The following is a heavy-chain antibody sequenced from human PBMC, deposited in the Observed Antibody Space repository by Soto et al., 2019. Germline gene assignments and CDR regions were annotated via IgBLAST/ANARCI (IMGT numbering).Heavy chain of an antibody. Sequence: GGSLRLSCAASGFTFSSYAMSWVRQAPGKGLEWVSAISGSGGSTYYADSVKGRFTISRDNSKNTLYLQMNSLRAEDTAVYYCAKDASAVMIRGVNTPTVYWGPGILVTVSS. J-gene: IGHJ4*02. V-gene: IGHV3-23*01. CDR1: GFTFSSYA. CDR3: AKDASAVMIRGVNTPTVY. D-gene: IGHD3-10*01. CDR2: ISGSGGST.